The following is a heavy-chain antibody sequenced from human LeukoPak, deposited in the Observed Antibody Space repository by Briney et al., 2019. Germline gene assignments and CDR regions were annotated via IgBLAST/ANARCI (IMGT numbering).Heavy chain of an antibody. V-gene: IGHV1-69*13. D-gene: IGHD5-18*01. CDR2: IIPIFGTA. CDR1: GYTFTSYD. J-gene: IGHJ4*02. Sequence: ASVKVSCKASGYTFTSYDINWVRQATGQGLEWMGGIIPIFGTANYAQKFQGRVTITADESTSTAYMELSSLRSEDTAVYYCARGYSYGKRPNYYFDYWGQGTLVTVSS. CDR3: ARGYSYGKRPNYYFDY.